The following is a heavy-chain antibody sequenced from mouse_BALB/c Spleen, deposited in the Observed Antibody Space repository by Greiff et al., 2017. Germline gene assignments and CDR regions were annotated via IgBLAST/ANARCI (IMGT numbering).Heavy chain of an antibody. Sequence: EVQVVESGGGLVKPGGSLKLSCAASGFTFSSYAMSWVRQTPEKRLEWVASISSGGSTYYPDSVKGRFTISRDNARNILYLQMSSLRSEDTAMYYCARGGGAPYYAMDYWGQGTSVTVSS. CDR3: ARGGGAPYYAMDY. J-gene: IGHJ4*01. V-gene: IGHV5-6-5*01. CDR1: GFTFSSYA. CDR2: ISSGGST.